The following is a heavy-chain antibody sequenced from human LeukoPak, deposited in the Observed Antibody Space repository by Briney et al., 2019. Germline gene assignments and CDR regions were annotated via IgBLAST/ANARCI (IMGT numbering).Heavy chain of an antibody. V-gene: IGHV1-8*02. J-gene: IGHJ5*02. CDR2: MNPNSGNT. CDR3: ARRRATMVRGVSPRRGSPNWFDP. D-gene: IGHD3-10*01. CDR1: GYTFTSYY. Sequence: ASVKVSCKASGYTFTSYYMHWVRQAPGQGLEWMGWMNPNSGNTGYAQKFQGRVTMTRNTSISTAYMELSSLRSEDTAVYYCARRRATMVRGVSPRRGSPNWFDPWGQGTLVTVSS.